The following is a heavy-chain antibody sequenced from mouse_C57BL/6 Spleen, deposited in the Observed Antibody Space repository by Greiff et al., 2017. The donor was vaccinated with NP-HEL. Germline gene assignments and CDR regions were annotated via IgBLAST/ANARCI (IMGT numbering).Heavy chain of an antibody. J-gene: IGHJ3*01. Sequence: QVQLQQPGAELVRPGSSVKLSCKASGYTFTSYWMHWVKQRPIQGLEWIGNIDPSDSDTHYNQKFKDKATLTVDKSSSTAYMQLSSLTSEDSAVYYCVRLEGVWAWFAYGGKGALVTVST. CDR2: IDPSDSDT. CDR1: GYTFTSYW. V-gene: IGHV1-52*01. CDR3: VRLEGVWAWFAY.